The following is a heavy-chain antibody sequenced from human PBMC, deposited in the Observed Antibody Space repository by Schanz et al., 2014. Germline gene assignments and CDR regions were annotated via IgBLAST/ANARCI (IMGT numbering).Heavy chain of an antibody. Sequence: EVKLVESGGGLVKPGGSLRLSCATSGFTFSQAWMSWVRQAPGKGLEWVGRIKSKSDSGTTDYAAPVRGRFTISRDDSKHTLYLQMNSLETEDTAIYYCPTGRWSGNYIVCDHWGQGTLVTVSS. CDR3: PTGRWSGNYIVCDH. CDR1: GFTFSQAW. V-gene: IGHV3-15*01. CDR2: IKSKSDSGTT. J-gene: IGHJ4*02. D-gene: IGHD3-3*01.